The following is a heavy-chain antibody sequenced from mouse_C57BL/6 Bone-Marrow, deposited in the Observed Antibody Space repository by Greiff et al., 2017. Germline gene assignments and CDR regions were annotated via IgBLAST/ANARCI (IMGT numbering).Heavy chain of an antibody. CDR2: INYDGSST. V-gene: IGHV5-16*01. Sequence: DVKLVESEGGLVQPGSSMKLSCTASGFTFSDYYMAWVRQVPEKGLEWVANINYDGSSTYYLDSLKSRFIISRDNAKNILYLQMSSLKSEDTATYYCARVSGSRGWYFDVWGTGTTVTVSS. CDR3: ARVSGSRGWYFDV. D-gene: IGHD1-1*01. CDR1: GFTFSDYY. J-gene: IGHJ1*03.